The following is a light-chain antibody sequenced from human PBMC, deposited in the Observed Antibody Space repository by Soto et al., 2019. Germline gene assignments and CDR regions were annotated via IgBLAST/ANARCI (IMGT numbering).Light chain of an antibody. J-gene: IGLJ2*01. CDR1: SSNIGNNY. CDR2: DNN. Sequence: QSVLTQSPSVSAAPGQKVTISCSGSSSNIGNNYVSWYQQLPGTAPKLLIYDNNKRPSGIPDRFPGSKSGTSGTLDITGLQTGDEADYYCATWDGSLPGEVFGGGTQADRP. V-gene: IGLV1-51*01. CDR3: ATWDGSLPGEV.